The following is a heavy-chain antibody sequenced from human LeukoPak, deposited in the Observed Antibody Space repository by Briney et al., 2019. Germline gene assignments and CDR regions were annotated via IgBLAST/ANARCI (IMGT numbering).Heavy chain of an antibody. V-gene: IGHV3-23*01. Sequence: GGSLRLSCAASGFTFSSSAMSWVRQAPGKGLEWVSSISGSGSGGSTYYADSVKGRFTISRDNAKNSLYLQMNSLRAEDTAVYYCARRRAQLGSDYWGQGSLVTVSS. J-gene: IGHJ4*02. D-gene: IGHD2-2*01. CDR3: ARRRAQLGSDY. CDR2: ISGSGSGGST. CDR1: GFTFSSSA.